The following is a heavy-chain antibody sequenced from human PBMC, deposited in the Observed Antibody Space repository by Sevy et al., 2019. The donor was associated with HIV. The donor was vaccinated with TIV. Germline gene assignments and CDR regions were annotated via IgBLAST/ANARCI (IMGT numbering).Heavy chain of an antibody. CDR3: ARDLISGSYSQSLDY. CDR2: ISSDGNSQ. V-gene: IGHV3-30*04. D-gene: IGHD1-26*01. Sequence: GGCLRLSCAASGFNFGSHAMHWVRQAPGKGLDWVAVISSDGNSQYSADSVKGRFTISRDNSKNTLYLQMDSLRVEDTAVYYCARDLISGSYSQSLDYWGQGTLVTVSS. J-gene: IGHJ4*02. CDR1: GFNFGSHA.